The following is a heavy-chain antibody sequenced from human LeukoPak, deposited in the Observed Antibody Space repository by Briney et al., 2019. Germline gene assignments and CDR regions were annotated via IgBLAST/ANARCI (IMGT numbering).Heavy chain of an antibody. CDR3: ARPLPLNTVVTRAENDY. Sequence: SETLSLTCAVSGGSIRDYYWTWIRQPPGKGLEWIGCIYYTGSTDYNPSLKSRGTISVDTSKNQFSLKLSSVTAADTAVYYCARPLPLNTVVTRAENDYWGQGTLVTVSS. V-gene: IGHV4-59*08. J-gene: IGHJ4*02. CDR1: GGSIRDYY. CDR2: IYYTGST. D-gene: IGHD4-23*01.